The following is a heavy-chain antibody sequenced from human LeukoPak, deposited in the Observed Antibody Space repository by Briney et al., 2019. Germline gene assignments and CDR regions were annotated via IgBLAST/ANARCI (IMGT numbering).Heavy chain of an antibody. CDR2: ITKGGATV. D-gene: IGHD3-3*01. Sequence: PGGSLRLSCALSGFTLSNYEMNWVRLTPGKGLEWISYITKGGATVLYAESVKGRFTISRDNANSSLYLQMNSLRAEDTAVYFCARPSVSITRRFDLWGQGTLVTVSS. CDR1: GFTLSNYE. V-gene: IGHV3-48*03. CDR3: ARPSVSITRRFDL. J-gene: IGHJ5*02.